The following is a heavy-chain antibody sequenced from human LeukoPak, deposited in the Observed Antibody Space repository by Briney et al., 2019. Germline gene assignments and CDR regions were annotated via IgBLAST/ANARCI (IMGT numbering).Heavy chain of an antibody. CDR2: ISYDGSNK. J-gene: IGHJ4*02. V-gene: IGHV3-30*03. D-gene: IGHD1-26*01. Sequence: GGSLRLSCAASGFTFSSYAMSWVRQAPGKGLEWVADISYDGSNKYYADSVKGRFTISRDNSKNTLYLQMNSLKAEDAAVYYCARVLSGSYDNYFDYWGQGTLVTVSS. CDR3: ARVLSGSYDNYFDY. CDR1: GFTFSSYA.